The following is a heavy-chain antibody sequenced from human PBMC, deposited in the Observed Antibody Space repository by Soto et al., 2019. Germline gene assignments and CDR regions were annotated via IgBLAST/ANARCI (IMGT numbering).Heavy chain of an antibody. D-gene: IGHD6-19*01. CDR1: GYSISSGYY. V-gene: IGHV4-38-2*01. CDR3: ARARIVVAGTIVDY. J-gene: IGHJ4*02. CDR2: IYHSGNT. Sequence: SETLSLTCAVSGYSISSGYYCGCIRQPPGKGLEWIGSIYHSGNTYYNPSLKSRVTISVDTSKNHFSLKLSSVTAADTAVYYCARARIVVAGTIVDYWGQGTLVTVSS.